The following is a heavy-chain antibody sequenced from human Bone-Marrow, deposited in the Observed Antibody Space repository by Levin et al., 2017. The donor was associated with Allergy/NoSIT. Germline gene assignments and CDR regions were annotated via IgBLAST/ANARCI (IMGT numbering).Heavy chain of an antibody. CDR3: AQVAGGFGYDYGGFDM. D-gene: IGHD4-23*01. J-gene: IGHJ3*02. CDR2: ISGSGGRI. Sequence: GGSLRLSCAASRVTFNTYVMTWVRQAPGKGLEWVSGISGSGGRIDLADSVKGRFTISRDNSKNTLYLHMNSLRVEDTAVYYCAQVAGGFGYDYGGFDMWGHGTMVTVSS. CDR1: RVTFNTYV. V-gene: IGHV3-23*01.